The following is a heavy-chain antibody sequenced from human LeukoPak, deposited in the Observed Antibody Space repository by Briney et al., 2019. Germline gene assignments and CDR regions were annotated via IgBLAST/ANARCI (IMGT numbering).Heavy chain of an antibody. Sequence: PGGSLRLSCVASGFTFSGYWMSWVRQAPGKGLEWVANINQDGRENYYLDSVKGRFTIYRDNAKNSLYLLMNGLRAADTAVYYCARYYSHYPFDLWGQGPLVTVSS. CDR1: GFTFSGYW. CDR3: ARYYSHYPFDL. J-gene: IGHJ4*02. D-gene: IGHD4-11*01. V-gene: IGHV3-7*01. CDR2: INQDGREN.